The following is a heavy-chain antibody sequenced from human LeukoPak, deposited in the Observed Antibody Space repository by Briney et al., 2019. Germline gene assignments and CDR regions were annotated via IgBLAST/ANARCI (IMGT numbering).Heavy chain of an antibody. CDR1: GYTFTSYA. D-gene: IGHD2-2*01. V-gene: IGHV1-3*01. CDR2: INAGNGNT. CDR3: ARGGLRGLGYQLTMY. J-gene: IGHJ4*02. Sequence: GASVKVSCKASGYTFTSYAMHWVRQAPGQRLEWMGWINAGNGNTKYSQKFQGRVTIARDTSASTAYMELSSPRSEDTAVYYCARGGLRGLGYQLTMYWGQGTLVTVSS.